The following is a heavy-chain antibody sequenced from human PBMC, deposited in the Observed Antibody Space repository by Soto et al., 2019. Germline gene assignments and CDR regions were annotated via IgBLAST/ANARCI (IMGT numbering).Heavy chain of an antibody. D-gene: IGHD2-21*02. Sequence: QLQLVQSGAEVKKPGSSVKVSCKASRGTLSTYAVTWVRQAPGQGLEWMGGLIPVLGTTTYASKFQDRITIAADECPNPTYLEVNSLRYEDTSVYYCARVGTPLVTAGWFDPWGQGTLVTVSS. CDR3: ARVGTPLVTAGWFDP. V-gene: IGHV1-69*01. CDR1: RGTLSTYA. J-gene: IGHJ5*02. CDR2: LIPVLGTT.